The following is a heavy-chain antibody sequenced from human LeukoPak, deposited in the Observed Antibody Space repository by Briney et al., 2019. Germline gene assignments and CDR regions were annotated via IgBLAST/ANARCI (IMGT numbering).Heavy chain of an antibody. V-gene: IGHV4-4*07. Sequence: KPSETLSLTCTVSGASISTYYWSWIRQPAGKGLEWIGRMYNTGSTNYNPSLKSRVTMSVDTSKNQLSLRLSSVTAADTAVYYCARWQQLVFFDYWGQGTLVTISS. CDR1: GASISTYY. D-gene: IGHD6-13*01. J-gene: IGHJ4*02. CDR2: MYNTGST. CDR3: ARWQQLVFFDY.